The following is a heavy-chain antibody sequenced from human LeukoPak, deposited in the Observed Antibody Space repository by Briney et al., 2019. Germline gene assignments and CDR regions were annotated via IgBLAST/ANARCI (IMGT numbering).Heavy chain of an antibody. V-gene: IGHV4-4*07. CDR3: ARIIYYYETGGFRDYFDS. CDR2: IYSSGTA. Sequence: SEILSLTXTVSGGSIGGSYYWNWIRQPAGKGLEWIGRIYSSGTANYNPSLKSRVTISVDTSKNQFSLKLTSVTAADTAIYYCARIIYYYETGGFRDYFDSWGQGTLVTVSS. D-gene: IGHD3-22*01. CDR1: GGSIGGSYY. J-gene: IGHJ4*02.